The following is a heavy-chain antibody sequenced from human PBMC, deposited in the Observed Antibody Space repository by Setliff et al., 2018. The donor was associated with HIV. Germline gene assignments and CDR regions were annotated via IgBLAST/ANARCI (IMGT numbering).Heavy chain of an antibody. D-gene: IGHD3-22*01. V-gene: IGHV1-2*04. CDR2: INPNSGGT. CDR3: ARGMDYYDTSGYYQYYFDY. J-gene: IGHJ4*02. CDR1: GYTFTGYY. Sequence: SVKVSCKASGYTFTGYYMHWVRQAPGQGLEWMGWINPNSGGTNYAQKFQGWITMTRDTSISTAYMELSRLRSDDTAVYYCARGMDYYDTSGYYQYYFDYWGQGTLVTVSS.